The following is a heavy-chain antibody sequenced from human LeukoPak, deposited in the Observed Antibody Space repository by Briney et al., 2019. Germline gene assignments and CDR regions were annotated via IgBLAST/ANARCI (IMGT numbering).Heavy chain of an antibody. Sequence: GGSQRLSCATSGFSFSTYTMSWVRQAPGKGPEWISSISVDGGRTTYADSVQGRFTISRDNSKNTLYLQMNSLRAEDTAVYYCAKRGSSSSWPDAFDIWGQGTMVTVSS. J-gene: IGHJ3*02. CDR3: AKRGSSSSWPDAFDI. D-gene: IGHD6-13*01. CDR1: GFSFSTYT. V-gene: IGHV3-23*01. CDR2: ISVDGGRT.